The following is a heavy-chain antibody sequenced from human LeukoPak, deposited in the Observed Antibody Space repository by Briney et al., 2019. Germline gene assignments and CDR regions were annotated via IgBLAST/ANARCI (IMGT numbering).Heavy chain of an antibody. CDR3: ARHDYDSSGYWPSGMDV. D-gene: IGHD3-22*01. CDR2: IYSGGST. V-gene: IGHV3-53*01. CDR1: GFTVSSNY. Sequence: GVSLRLSCAASGFTVSSNYMSWVRQAPGKGLEWVSVIYSGGSTYYTDSVKGRFTISRDNSKNTLYLQMNSLRAEDTAVYYCARHDYDSSGYWPSGMDVWGQGTTVTVSS. J-gene: IGHJ6*02.